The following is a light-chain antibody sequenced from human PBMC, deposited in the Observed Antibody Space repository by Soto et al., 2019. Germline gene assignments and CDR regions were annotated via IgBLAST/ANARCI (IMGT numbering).Light chain of an antibody. CDR1: SSDVGRYDF. V-gene: IGLV2-11*01. CDR2: DVS. Sequence: QSALTQPRSVSGSPGQSVTISCTGTSSDVGRYDFVSWYQQHPGKAPKLMLYDVSKRPSGVPDRFSGSKSGNTASLAISGLQAEDEADYYCTSYAGSNNLVFAGGTKLTVL. CDR3: TSYAGSNNLV. J-gene: IGLJ3*02.